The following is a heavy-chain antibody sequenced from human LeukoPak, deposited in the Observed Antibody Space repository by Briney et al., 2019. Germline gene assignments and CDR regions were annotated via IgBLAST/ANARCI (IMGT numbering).Heavy chain of an antibody. CDR1: GFTFNNYA. CDR3: AKLTTS. J-gene: IGHJ4*02. Sequence: PGGSLRLSCAASGFTFNNYAMTWVRRAPGKGLEWVSTIIGSGGSTDYADSVKGRFTISRDNSNNTLYLQMNSLRAEDTAVYYCAKLTTSWGQGTLVTVSS. CDR2: IIGSGGST. V-gene: IGHV3-23*01. D-gene: IGHD4-11*01.